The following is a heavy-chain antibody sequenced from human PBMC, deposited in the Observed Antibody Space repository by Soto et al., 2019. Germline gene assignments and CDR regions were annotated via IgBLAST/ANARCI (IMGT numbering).Heavy chain of an antibody. Sequence: QLQLQESGSGLLKPSQTLSLTCAVSGGSVSSGGYSWGWIRQPLGKGLEWMGYIYHSGGTDYNPSFEGRVTISPDRSQNQSSLKLESVSAADTGVYYCARSLLTRIRGATIQYYSVMDVWGQGTTVTVSS. D-gene: IGHD3-10*01. CDR1: GGSVSSGGYS. V-gene: IGHV4-30-2*01. J-gene: IGHJ6*02. CDR2: IYHSGGT. CDR3: ARSLLTRIRGATIQYYSVMDV.